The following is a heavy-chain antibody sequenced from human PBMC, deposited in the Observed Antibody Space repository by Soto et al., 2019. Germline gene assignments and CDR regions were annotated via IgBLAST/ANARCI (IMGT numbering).Heavy chain of an antibody. CDR3: ARHLSVFSLYEVPDGSFDL. CDR2: IYYSGST. Sequence: FVSRLLHATKKGLEWIGYIYYSGSTNYNPSLKSRVHISVDTSKNKFSLKLSSVTDEDTAVYYCARHLSVFSLYEVPDGSFDLWGQGT. D-gene: IGHD2-8*01. J-gene: IGHJ5*02. CDR1: F. V-gene: IGHV4-61*07.